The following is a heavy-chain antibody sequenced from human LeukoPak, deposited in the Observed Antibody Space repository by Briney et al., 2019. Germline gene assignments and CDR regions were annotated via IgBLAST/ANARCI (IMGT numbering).Heavy chain of an antibody. CDR3: ARDPTGHYYGSGSYFDY. CDR2: ISSSGSTI. Sequence: GGSLRLSCAASGFTFSSYSMNWVRQAPGKGLEWISYISSSGSTIYYADSVKGRFTISRDNAKNSLYLQMNSLRAEDTAVYYCARDPTGHYYGSGSYFDYWGQGTLVTVSS. J-gene: IGHJ4*02. CDR1: GFTFSSYS. V-gene: IGHV3-48*04. D-gene: IGHD3-10*01.